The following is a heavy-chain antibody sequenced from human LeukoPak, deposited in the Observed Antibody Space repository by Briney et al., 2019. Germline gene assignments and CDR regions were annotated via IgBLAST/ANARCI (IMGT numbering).Heavy chain of an antibody. CDR3: AAIVVVPAAPTWGAFDY. Sequence: GGSLRLSCAASGFTFSSYAMSWVRQAPGKGLEWVSAISGSGGSTYYADSVKGRFTISRDNSKNTLYLQMNSLRAEDTAVYYCAAIVVVPAAPTWGAFDYWGQGTLVTVSS. J-gene: IGHJ4*02. D-gene: IGHD2-2*01. V-gene: IGHV3-23*01. CDR1: GFTFSSYA. CDR2: ISGSGGST.